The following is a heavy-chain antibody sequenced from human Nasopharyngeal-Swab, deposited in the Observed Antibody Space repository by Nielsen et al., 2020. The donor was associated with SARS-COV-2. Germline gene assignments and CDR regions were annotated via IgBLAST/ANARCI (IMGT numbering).Heavy chain of an antibody. Sequence: SETLSLTCSVSGVSVTSGDVFWSWIRQPAGKALQYIGRIFVRGNSPDFNPSLKSRGTISIDTSKNQFSLNLTSVTAADTAIYFCARELPGTYPSFDYWGQGILVTVSS. D-gene: IGHD1-26*01. CDR1: GVSVTSGDVF. CDR3: ARELPGTYPSFDY. V-gene: IGHV4-61*02. J-gene: IGHJ4*02. CDR2: IFVRGNSP.